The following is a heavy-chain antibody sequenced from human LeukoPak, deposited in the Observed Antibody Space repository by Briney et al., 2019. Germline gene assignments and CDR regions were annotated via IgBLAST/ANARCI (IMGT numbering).Heavy chain of an antibody. J-gene: IGHJ3*02. CDR1: GFTFSRYA. Sequence: GGSLRLSCAASGFTFSRYAMAWIRQAPGKGLEWVSTVTNSGSSTYYADSVKGRFTISRDNSKNTLFLQMNSLRAEDTAVYYCAKEDYGGNSKTFDIWGQGTMVTVSP. D-gene: IGHD4-23*01. CDR3: AKEDYGGNSKTFDI. V-gene: IGHV3-23*01. CDR2: VTNSGSST.